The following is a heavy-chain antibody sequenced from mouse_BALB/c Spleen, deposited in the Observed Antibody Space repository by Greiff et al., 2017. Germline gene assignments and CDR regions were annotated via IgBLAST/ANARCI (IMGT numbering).Heavy chain of an antibody. CDR3: TRFGNYGAY. CDR1: GYTFTDYE. J-gene: IGHJ3*01. Sequence: QVQLQQSGAELVRPGASVTLSCKASGYTFTDYEMHWVKQTPVHGLEWIGAIDPETGGTAYNQKFKGKATLTADKSSSTAYMELRSLTSEDSAVYYFTRFGNYGAYWGQGTLVTVSA. V-gene: IGHV1-15*01. D-gene: IGHD2-1*01. CDR2: IDPETGGT.